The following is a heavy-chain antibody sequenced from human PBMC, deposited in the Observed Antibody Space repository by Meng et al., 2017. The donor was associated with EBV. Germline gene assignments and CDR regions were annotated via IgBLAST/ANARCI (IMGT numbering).Heavy chain of an antibody. D-gene: IGHD2-2*01. J-gene: IGHJ4*02. CDR2: IRSKAKSYAK. Sequence: RVGSGGGLVLPGGSLKRSCAASGFTFSGSAMNWVRQASGKGLEWVGRIRSKAKSYAKAYAASVKGRFTISRDDSKNTAYLQMNSLKTEDTAVYYCTRMSSPLDYWGQGTLVTVSS. V-gene: IGHV3-73*01. CDR1: GFTFSGSA. CDR3: TRMSSPLDY.